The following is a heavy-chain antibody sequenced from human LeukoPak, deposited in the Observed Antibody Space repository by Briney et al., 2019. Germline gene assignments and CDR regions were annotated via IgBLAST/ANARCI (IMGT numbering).Heavy chain of an antibody. CDR3: ARVGYCCGDRCYLHFDY. J-gene: IGHJ4*02. Sequence: ASVKVSCKASGYTFTGYYMHWVRQAPGQGLEWMGWINPNSGGTNYAQKFQGRVTMARDSSISTVYMELNRLTSDDTALYYCARVGYCCGDRCYLHFDYWGQGTLVTVSS. CDR1: GYTFTGYY. V-gene: IGHV1-2*02. D-gene: IGHD2-15*01. CDR2: INPNSGGT.